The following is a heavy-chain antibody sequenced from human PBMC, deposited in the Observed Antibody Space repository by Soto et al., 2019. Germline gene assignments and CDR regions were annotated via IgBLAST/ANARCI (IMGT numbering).Heavy chain of an antibody. CDR2: IIPIPGTA. CDR3: ARSQGSSTSLEIYYYYYYGMDV. V-gene: IGHV1-69*01. Sequence: QVQLVQSGAEVQKPGSSVKVSCKASGGTFGSYAISWVRQAPGQGLEWMGGIIPIPGTANYAQKFQGRVTIAADESTSTAYMELSSLRSEDMAVYYCARSQGSSTSLEIYYYYYYGMDVWGQGTTVTVSS. CDR1: GGTFGSYA. D-gene: IGHD2-2*01. J-gene: IGHJ6*02.